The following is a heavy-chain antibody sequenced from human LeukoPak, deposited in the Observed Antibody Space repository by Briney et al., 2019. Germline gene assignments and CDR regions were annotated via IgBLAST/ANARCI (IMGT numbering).Heavy chain of an antibody. CDR2: IYYSGDI. Sequence: SETLSLTCTVSGGSISSNDYYWGWIRQPPGKGLEWIGSIYYSGDIYYNLSLKSRVTISVDTSKSQFSLKLNSVTAADTAVYYCARVGVMRYAFDYWGQGTLVTVSS. D-gene: IGHD3-16*01. V-gene: IGHV4-39*07. J-gene: IGHJ4*02. CDR1: GGSISSNDYY. CDR3: ARVGVMRYAFDY.